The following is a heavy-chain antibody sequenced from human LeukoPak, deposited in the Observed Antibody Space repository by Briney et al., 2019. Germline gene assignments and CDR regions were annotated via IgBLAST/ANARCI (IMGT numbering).Heavy chain of an antibody. CDR1: GFTFSSYW. V-gene: IGHV3-7*01. CDR3: ARVQPLSYAEDY. CDR2: IKGDGSEK. J-gene: IGHJ4*02. D-gene: IGHD2-2*01. Sequence: GGSLRLSCAASGFTFSSYWMSWVRLAPGKGLEWVANIKGDGSEKWYADSVKGRFTISRDNSKNTLYLQMNSLRAEDTAVYYCARVQPLSYAEDYWGQGTLVTVSS.